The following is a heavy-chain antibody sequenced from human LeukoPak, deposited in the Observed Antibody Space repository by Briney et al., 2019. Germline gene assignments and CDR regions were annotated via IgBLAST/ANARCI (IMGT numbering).Heavy chain of an antibody. CDR1: GGSFSGYY. CDR3: ARAGYSGYDTYNWFDP. V-gene: IGHV4-34*01. D-gene: IGHD5-12*01. CDR2: INHSGST. Sequence: KPPETLSLTCAVYGGSFSGYYWSWIRQPPGKGLEWIGEINHSGSTNYNPSLKSRVTISVDTSKNQFSLKLSSVTAADTAVYYCARAGYSGYDTYNWFDPWGQGTLVTVSS. J-gene: IGHJ5*02.